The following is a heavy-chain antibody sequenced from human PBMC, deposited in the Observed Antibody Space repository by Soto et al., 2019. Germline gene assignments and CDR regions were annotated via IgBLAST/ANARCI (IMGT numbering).Heavy chain of an antibody. V-gene: IGHV2-70*11. CDR2: IDWDDDK. Sequence: SGPTLVKPTQTLTLTCTFSGFSLSTSGMCVSWIRQPPGKALEWLARIDWDDDKYYSTSLKTRLTISKDTSKNQVVLTMTNMDPVDTATYYCARETRDYYYYYMDVWGKGTTVTVSS. CDR3: ARETRDYYYYYMDV. J-gene: IGHJ6*03. CDR1: GFSLSTSGMC.